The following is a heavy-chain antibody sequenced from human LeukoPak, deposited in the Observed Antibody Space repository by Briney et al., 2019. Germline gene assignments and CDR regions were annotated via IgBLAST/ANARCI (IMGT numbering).Heavy chain of an antibody. D-gene: IGHD3-22*01. V-gene: IGHV3-23*01. Sequence: GGSLRLSCAASGFTFSTYAMSWVRQAPGKGLEWVSVISGSGGSTYYADSVKGRFTISRDNSKNTLYLQMNSLRAEDTAVYYCAKGDDSGYPYYFDYWGQGTLVTVSS. CDR1: GFTFSTYA. CDR2: ISGSGGST. J-gene: IGHJ4*02. CDR3: AKGDDSGYPYYFDY.